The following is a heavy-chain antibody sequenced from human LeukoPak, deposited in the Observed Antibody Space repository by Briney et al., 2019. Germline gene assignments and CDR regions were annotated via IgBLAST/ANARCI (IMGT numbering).Heavy chain of an antibody. CDR1: GGSISSYY. V-gene: IGHV4-59*01. Sequence: SETLSLTCTVSGGSISSYYWSWIRQPPGKGLEWIGYIYYTGSTNYNPSLKSRVTISVDTSKNQFSLRLSSVTAADTAVYYCARGLNNRKSGRRFDIFEIWGQGTMVTVSS. CDR2: IYYTGST. CDR3: ARGLNNRKSGRRFDIFEI. J-gene: IGHJ3*02. D-gene: IGHD1-14*01.